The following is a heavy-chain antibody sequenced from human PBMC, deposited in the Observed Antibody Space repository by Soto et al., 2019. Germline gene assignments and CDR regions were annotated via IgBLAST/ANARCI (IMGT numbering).Heavy chain of an antibody. CDR1: GASVSLYS. D-gene: IGHD1-26*01. J-gene: IGHJ4*02. Sequence: ASETLSLTCTVSGASVSLYSWCWMRQPPGKGLEWVGYMDYTGSTNPNPSLTSRVSMSPDTSKNQFSLKLYSVTAADTAVYYCARARGNYFDSWGQGTLVTVSS. V-gene: IGHV4-59*02. CDR3: ARARGNYFDS. CDR2: MDYTGST.